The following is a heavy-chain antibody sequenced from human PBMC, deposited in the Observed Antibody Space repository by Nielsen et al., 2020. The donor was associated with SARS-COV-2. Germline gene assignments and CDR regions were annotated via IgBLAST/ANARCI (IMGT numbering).Heavy chain of an antibody. CDR1: GFTVSSNY. V-gene: IGHV3-53*01. CDR2: IYSGGST. D-gene: IGHD2-15*01. CDR3: ARVDGVARLYYMDV. Sequence: GGSLRLSCAASGFTVSSNYMSWVRQAPGKGLEWVSVIYSGGSTYYADSVKGRFTISRDNSKNTLYLQMNSLRAEDTAVYYCARVDGVARLYYMDVWGKGTTVTVSS. J-gene: IGHJ6*03.